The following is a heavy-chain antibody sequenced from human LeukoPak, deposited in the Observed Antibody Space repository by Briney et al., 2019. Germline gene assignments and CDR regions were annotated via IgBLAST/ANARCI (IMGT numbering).Heavy chain of an antibody. J-gene: IGHJ4*02. CDR2: MNPNSGNT. V-gene: IGHV1-8*01. Sequence: ASVKVSCKASGYTFSDYDIIWVRQATGQGLEWMGWMNPNSGNTGYAQKFQGRVTMTRNTSISTAYMELSSLRSEDTAVYYCARVGRFGELFPPDYWGQGTLVTVSS. CDR1: GYTFSDYD. CDR3: ARVGRFGELFPPDY. D-gene: IGHD3-10*01.